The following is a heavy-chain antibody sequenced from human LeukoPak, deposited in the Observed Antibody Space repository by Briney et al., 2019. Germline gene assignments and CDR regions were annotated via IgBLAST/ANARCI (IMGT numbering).Heavy chain of an antibody. CDR3: ARRAGRGNWADC. CDR2: IDPSDSYT. CDR1: GYSYTNYW. J-gene: IGHJ4*02. Sequence: GESLKISCKGSGYSYTNYWITWVRQMPGKGLEWMGRIDPSDSYTNYSPSFQGHVTISADKSISTAYLQWSSLKASDTAMYYCARRAGRGNWADCWGQGTLVTVSS. V-gene: IGHV5-10-1*01. D-gene: IGHD3-10*01.